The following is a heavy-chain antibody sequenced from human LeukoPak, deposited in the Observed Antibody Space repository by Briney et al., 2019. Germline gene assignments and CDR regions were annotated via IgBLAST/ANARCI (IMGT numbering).Heavy chain of an antibody. D-gene: IGHD2-15*01. V-gene: IGHV4-59*01. CDR3: ARDPVGYCSGGSCYPPGYFDY. Sequence: SETLSLTCTVSGGSISSYYWSWIRQPPGKGLEWIGYIYYSGSTNYNPSLKSRVTISVDTSKNQFSLKLSSVTAADTAVYYCARDPVGYCSGGSCYPPGYFDYSGQGTLVTVSS. J-gene: IGHJ4*02. CDR2: IYYSGST. CDR1: GGSISSYY.